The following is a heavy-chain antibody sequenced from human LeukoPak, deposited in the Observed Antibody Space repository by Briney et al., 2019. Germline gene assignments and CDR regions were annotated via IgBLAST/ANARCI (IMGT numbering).Heavy chain of an antibody. CDR1: GFTFTTYW. D-gene: IGHD3-22*01. J-gene: IGHJ3*02. CDR3: AKSRRRGITMIVVAFTAFDI. V-gene: IGHV3-23*01. Sequence: GGSLRLSCAASGFTFTTYWMSWVRQAPGKGLEWVSAISGSGGSTYYADSVKGRFTISRDNSKNTLYLQMNSLRAEDTAVYYCAKSRRRGITMIVVAFTAFDIWGQGTMVTVSS. CDR2: ISGSGGST.